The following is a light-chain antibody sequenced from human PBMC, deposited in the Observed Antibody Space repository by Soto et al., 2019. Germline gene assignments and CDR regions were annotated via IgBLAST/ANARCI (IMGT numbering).Light chain of an antibody. Sequence: QSVLTQPPSASGSPGQSVTISCTGTSSDVGGYKYVSWFQHHPGKAPKLMIYEVSKRPSGVPDRFAGSKSGNTASLTVSGLQAEDEADYYCSSYAGSKNVFGGGTKVTVL. CDR2: EVS. J-gene: IGLJ2*01. CDR1: SSDVGGYKY. V-gene: IGLV2-8*01. CDR3: SSYAGSKNV.